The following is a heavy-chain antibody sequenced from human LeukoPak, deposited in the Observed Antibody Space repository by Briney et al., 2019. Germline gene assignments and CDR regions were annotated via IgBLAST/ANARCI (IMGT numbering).Heavy chain of an antibody. CDR3: ARAYCGGDCYSARYYFDY. CDR2: INHSGGT. V-gene: IGHV4-34*01. CDR1: GGSFSGYY. Sequence: SETLSLTCAVYGGSFSGYYWSWIRQPPGKGLEWIGEINHSGGTNYNPSLKSRVTISVDTSKNQFSLKLSSVTAADTAVYYCARAYCGGDCYSARYYFDYWGQGTLVTVSS. J-gene: IGHJ4*02. D-gene: IGHD2-21*02.